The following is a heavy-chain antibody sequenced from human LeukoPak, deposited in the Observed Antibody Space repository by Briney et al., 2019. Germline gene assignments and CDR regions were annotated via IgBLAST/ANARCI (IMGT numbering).Heavy chain of an antibody. CDR3: AREAVCRGGSCHLDY. Sequence: ASVKVSSKASGYTFTGYYMHWVRQAPGQGLEWMGWITTNSGDTNYAQKFQGRVTMTRDTSISTAYMELSRLRSDDTAVYSCAREAVCRGGSCHLDYWGQGTLVTVSS. CDR2: ITTNSGDT. J-gene: IGHJ4*02. CDR1: GYTFTGYY. V-gene: IGHV1-2*02. D-gene: IGHD2-15*01.